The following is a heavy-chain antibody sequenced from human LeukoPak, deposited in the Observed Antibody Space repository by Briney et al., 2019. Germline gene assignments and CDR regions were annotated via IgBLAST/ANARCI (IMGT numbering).Heavy chain of an antibody. D-gene: IGHD2-15*01. Sequence: PSETLSLTCAVYGESLNDYYWNSIRQPPGKGLEWIGEINHSGGTNYNPSLKSRVTISVDTSKNQVSLKLTSISAADTAVYYCASTTSYCNGGTCFLAYWGQGTLVTVSS. V-gene: IGHV4-34*01. CDR3: ASTTSYCNGGTCFLAY. CDR2: INHSGGT. J-gene: IGHJ4*02. CDR1: GESLNDYY.